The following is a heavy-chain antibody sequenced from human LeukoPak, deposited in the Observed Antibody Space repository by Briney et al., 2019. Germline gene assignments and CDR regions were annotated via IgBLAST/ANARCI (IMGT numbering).Heavy chain of an antibody. V-gene: IGHV4-4*02. CDR1: GGSINTSNW. Sequence: PSETLSLTCSVSGGSINTSNWVCWCSRPPGEGLVGIVEIFHCGSTSYNTPLMSRVTSLADKSNNHLFLRLTSMTAADTAMYYCARGVSICNGMDVWGKGTTVTVSS. D-gene: IGHD5/OR15-5a*01. J-gene: IGHJ6*04. CDR3: ARGVSICNGMDV. CDR2: IFHCGST.